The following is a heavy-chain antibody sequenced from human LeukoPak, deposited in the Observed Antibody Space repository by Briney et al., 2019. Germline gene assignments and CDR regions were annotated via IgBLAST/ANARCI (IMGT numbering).Heavy chain of an antibody. CDR1: GGSISSSSYY. V-gene: IGHV4-39*07. Sequence: SETLSLTCTVSGGSISSSSYYWGWIRQPPGKGLEWIGSIYYSGSTYYNPSLKSRVTISVDTSKNQFSLKLSSVTAADTAVYYCARDSAPAAIQYNWFDPWGQGTLVTVSS. CDR2: IYYSGST. CDR3: ARDSAPAAIQYNWFDP. J-gene: IGHJ5*02. D-gene: IGHD2-2*01.